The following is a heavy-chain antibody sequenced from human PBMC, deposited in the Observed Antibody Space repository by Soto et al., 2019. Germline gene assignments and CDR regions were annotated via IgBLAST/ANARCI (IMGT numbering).Heavy chain of an antibody. CDR1: GGSISSYY. Sequence: QVQLQESGPGLVKPSETLSLTCTVSGGSISSYYWSWIRQPPGKGLEWIGYIYYSGRTHYHPSLTSRVTISVDTSKIQISLKLSSVTAAGTAVYYWARCRGGSFSFDYWGQGTLVTVSS. D-gene: IGHD1-26*01. J-gene: IGHJ4*02. CDR2: IYYSGRT. CDR3: ARCRGGSFSFDY. V-gene: IGHV4-59*01.